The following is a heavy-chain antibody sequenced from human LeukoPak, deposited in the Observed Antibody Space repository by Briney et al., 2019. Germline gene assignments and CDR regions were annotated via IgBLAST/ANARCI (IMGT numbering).Heavy chain of an antibody. V-gene: IGHV3-30*18. D-gene: IGHD6-13*01. CDR3: AKALAAAVDY. Sequence: GRSLRLSCAASGFTFSSYGMRWVRQAPGKGLAWVAVISYDGSNKYYADSVKGRFTISRDNSKNTLYLQMNSPRAEDTAVYYCAKALAAAVDYWGQGTLVTVSS. J-gene: IGHJ4*02. CDR2: ISYDGSNK. CDR1: GFTFSSYG.